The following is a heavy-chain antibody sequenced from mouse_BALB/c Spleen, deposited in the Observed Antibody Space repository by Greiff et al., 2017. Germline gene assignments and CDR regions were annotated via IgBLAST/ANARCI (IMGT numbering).Heavy chain of an antibody. D-gene: IGHD4-1*01. CDR2: ISGGSSTI. CDR3: ARSITGTNFDY. V-gene: IGHV5-17*02. J-gene: IGHJ2*01. Sequence: EVKLVESGGGLVQPGGSRKLSCAASGFTFSSFGMHWVRQAPEKGLEWVAYISGGSSTIYYADPVKGRFTISRDNPKNTLFLQMTSLRSEETAMYYCARSITGTNFDYWGQGTTLTVAS. CDR1: GFTFSSFG.